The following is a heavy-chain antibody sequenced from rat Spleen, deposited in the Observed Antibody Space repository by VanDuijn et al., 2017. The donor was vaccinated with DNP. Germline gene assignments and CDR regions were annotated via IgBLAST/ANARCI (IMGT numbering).Heavy chain of an antibody. J-gene: IGHJ3*01. CDR2: ISYEGSST. D-gene: IGHD1-4*01. CDR1: GFTFNNYW. CDR3: ARLTRNRFAY. Sequence: EVQLVESGGGLVQPGRSLKLSCVASGFTFNNYWMNWIRQAPGKGLEWVASISYEGSSTYYGDSVKGRFTISRDNAKSTLYLQMNSLRSEDTATYYCARLTRNRFAYWGQGTLVTVSS. V-gene: IGHV5-31*01.